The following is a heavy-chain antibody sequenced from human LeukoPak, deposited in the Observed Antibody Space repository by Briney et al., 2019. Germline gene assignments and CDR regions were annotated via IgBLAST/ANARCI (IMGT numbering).Heavy chain of an antibody. CDR3: ARRVATSGNFFDY. Sequence: SETLSLTCTVSGGSISGSSFFWGWIRQPPGQGLEWIGNIFYTGSSYYNPSLKSRVTISVDTSRNQFSLKLTSVTAADTAVYYCARRVATSGNFFDYWGPGTLVTVS. D-gene: IGHD3-3*01. V-gene: IGHV4-39*01. CDR1: GGSISGSSFF. CDR2: IFYTGSS. J-gene: IGHJ4*02.